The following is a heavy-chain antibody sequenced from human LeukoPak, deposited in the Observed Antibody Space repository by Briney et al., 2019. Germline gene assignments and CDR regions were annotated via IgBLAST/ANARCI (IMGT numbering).Heavy chain of an antibody. CDR2: ISSSGSTI. Sequence: GGSLRLSCAASGFTFSDYYMSWIRQAPGKGLEWVSYISSSGSTIYYADSVKGRFTISRDNAKNSLYLQMNSLRAEDTAVYYCARRYSPSIEYYFDYWGQGALVTVSS. J-gene: IGHJ4*02. CDR1: GFTFSDYY. V-gene: IGHV3-11*01. D-gene: IGHD2-15*01. CDR3: ARRYSPSIEYYFDY.